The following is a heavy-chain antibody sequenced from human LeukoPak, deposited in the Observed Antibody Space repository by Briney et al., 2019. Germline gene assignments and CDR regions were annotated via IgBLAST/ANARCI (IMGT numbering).Heavy chain of an antibody. CDR3: ARRGTDSGWDFDY. Sequence: SETLSLTCTVSGGSISGYYWSWIRQPPGRGLEYIGYIYFTRGTLYSPSLKSRVTISVDMSKSQFSLKLSPVSAADTAVYYCARRGTDSGWDFDYWGQGTLVTVSS. J-gene: IGHJ4*02. CDR1: GGSISGYY. V-gene: IGHV4-59*08. D-gene: IGHD6-19*01. CDR2: IYFTRGT.